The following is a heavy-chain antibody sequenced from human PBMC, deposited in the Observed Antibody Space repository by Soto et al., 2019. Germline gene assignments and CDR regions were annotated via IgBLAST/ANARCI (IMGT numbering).Heavy chain of an antibody. J-gene: IGHJ4*02. CDR2: ISGSGGST. CDR1: GFTFSSYA. CDR3: AKARMAVAGRYDFDY. V-gene: IGHV3-23*01. Sequence: EVQLLESGGGLVQPGGSLRLSCTASGFTFSSYAMSWVRQAPGKGLEWVSAISGSGGSTYYADSGKGRFTISRDNSKNTRYLQMNSWRAEDTAVYYGAKARMAVAGRYDFDYWGQGTLVTVSS. D-gene: IGHD6-19*01.